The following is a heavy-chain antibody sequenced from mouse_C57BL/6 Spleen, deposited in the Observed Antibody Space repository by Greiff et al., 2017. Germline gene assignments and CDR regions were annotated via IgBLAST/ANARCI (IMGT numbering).Heavy chain of an antibody. Sequence: EVQLVESGPVLVKPGASVKMSCKASGYTFTDYYMNWVKQSHGKSLEWIGVINPYNGGTSYNQKFKGKATLTVDKSSSTAYMELNSLTSEDSAVYYCAGDYDGNAMDYWGQGTSVTVSS. CDR3: AGDYDGNAMDY. V-gene: IGHV1-19*01. J-gene: IGHJ4*01. CDR2: INPYNGGT. CDR1: GYTFTDYY. D-gene: IGHD2-4*01.